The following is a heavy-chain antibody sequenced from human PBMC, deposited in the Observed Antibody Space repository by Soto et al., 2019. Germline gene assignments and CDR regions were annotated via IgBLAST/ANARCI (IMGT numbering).Heavy chain of an antibody. CDR3: ARRVFEENTVWFDP. J-gene: IGHJ5*02. CDR2: IYYSGST. CDR1: GGSISSSSYY. Sequence: PSETLSLTCTVSGGSISSSSYYWGWIRQPPGKGLEWIGSIYYSGSTYYNPSLKSRVTISVDTSKNQFSLKLSSVTAADTAVYYCARRVFEENTVWFDPWGQGTLVTVSS. V-gene: IGHV4-39*01. D-gene: IGHD2-8*02.